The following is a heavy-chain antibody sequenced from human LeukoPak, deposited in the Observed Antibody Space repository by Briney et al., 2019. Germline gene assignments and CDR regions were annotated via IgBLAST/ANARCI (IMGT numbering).Heavy chain of an antibody. V-gene: IGHV4-61*02. CDR2: IYTSGST. CDR1: GGSVSSGSYY. D-gene: IGHD5-18*01. CDR3: ARGIQLWDGVGFDY. J-gene: IGHJ4*02. Sequence: PSQTLSLTCTVSGGSVSSGSYYWSWIRQPAGKGLEWIGRIYTSGSTNYNPSLKSRVTISVDTSKNQFSLKLSSVTAADTAVYYCARGIQLWDGVGFDYWGQGTLVTVSP.